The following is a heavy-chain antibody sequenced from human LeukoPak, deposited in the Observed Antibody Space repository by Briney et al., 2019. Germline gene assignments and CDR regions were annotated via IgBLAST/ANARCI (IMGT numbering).Heavy chain of an antibody. D-gene: IGHD6-13*01. CDR2: ISWNSGSI. CDR1: GFTFDDYT. CDR3: AKDQGVSGYSIFIFDY. J-gene: IGHJ4*02. V-gene: IGHV3-9*01. Sequence: GRSLRLSCAASGFTFDDYTMHWVRQAPGKGLEWVSGISWNSGSIGYADSVKGRFTISRDNAKNSLYLQMNSLRAEDTALYYCAKDQGVSGYSIFIFDYWGQGTLVTVSS.